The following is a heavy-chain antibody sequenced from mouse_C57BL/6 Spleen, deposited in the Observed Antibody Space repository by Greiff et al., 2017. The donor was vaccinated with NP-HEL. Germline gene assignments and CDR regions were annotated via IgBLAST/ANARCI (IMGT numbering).Heavy chain of an antibody. CDR1: GYTFTSYW. CDR3: ASLYGNYESFAY. CDR2: IDPSDSYT. J-gene: IGHJ3*01. D-gene: IGHD2-1*01. V-gene: IGHV1-69*01. Sequence: VQLQQSGAELVMPGASVKLSCKASGYTFTSYWMHWVKQRPGRGLEWIGEIDPSDSYTNYNQKFKGKSTLTVDKSSSPAYMQLSSLTSEDAAVYYCASLYGNYESFAYWGQGTLVTVSA.